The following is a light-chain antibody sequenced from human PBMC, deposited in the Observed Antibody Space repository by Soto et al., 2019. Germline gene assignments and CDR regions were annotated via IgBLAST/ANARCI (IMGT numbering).Light chain of an antibody. CDR1: QNINIW. V-gene: IGKV1-5*03. Sequence: DLQMTQSPSTLSASVGDRVTITCRASQNINIWLAWYQQKPGKAPKLLIYQASTLETGVPSRFSGSGSGTEFTLTIISLQPHDSSTYYYQHYHQSSTWTFGQGTKVEMK. CDR3: QHYHQSSTWT. CDR2: QAS. J-gene: IGKJ1*01.